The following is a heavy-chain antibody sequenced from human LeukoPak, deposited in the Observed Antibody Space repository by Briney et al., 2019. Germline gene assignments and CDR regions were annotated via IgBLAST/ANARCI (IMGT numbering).Heavy chain of an antibody. CDR3: ARDLCSGGSCSDY. CDR1: GFTLSSYE. Sequence: GVSLRLSCAASGFTLSSYEMNWVRQAPGKGLEWVSYISSSGGTIYYADSVKGRFTISRDNAKNSLYLQMNSLRAEDTAIYYCARDLCSGGSCSDYWGQGTLVTVSS. V-gene: IGHV3-48*03. D-gene: IGHD2-15*01. CDR2: ISSSGGTI. J-gene: IGHJ4*02.